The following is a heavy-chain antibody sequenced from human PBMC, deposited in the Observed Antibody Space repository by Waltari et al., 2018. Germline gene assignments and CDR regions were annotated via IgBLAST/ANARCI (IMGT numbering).Heavy chain of an antibody. J-gene: IGHJ6*03. V-gene: IGHV3-48*03. CDR2: ISSSGSTI. CDR3: ARDGGGYSSSWLNYYYYYMDV. CDR1: GFTFSSYE. Sequence: EVQLVESGGGLVQPGGSLRLSCAASGFTFSSYEMNWVRQAPGKGLEWVSYISSSGSTIYYADSVKGRFTISRDNAKNSLYLQMNSLRAEDTAVYYCARDGGGYSSSWLNYYYYYMDVWAKGPRSPSP. D-gene: IGHD6-13*01.